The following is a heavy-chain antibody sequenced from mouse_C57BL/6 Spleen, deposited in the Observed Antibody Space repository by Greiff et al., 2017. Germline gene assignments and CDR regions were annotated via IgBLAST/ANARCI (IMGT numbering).Heavy chain of an antibody. J-gene: IGHJ2*01. V-gene: IGHV1-9*01. CDR1: GYTFTGYW. CDR3: ARGLGNTETKVDY. CDR2: ILPGSGST. Sequence: QVQLKQSGAELMKPGASVKLSCKATGYTFTGYWIEWVKQRPGHGLEWIGEILPGSGSTNYNEKFKGKATFTADKSSNTAYMQLSSLTTEDSAVYYCARGLGNTETKVDYWGRGTTLAVSS. D-gene: IGHD3-1*01.